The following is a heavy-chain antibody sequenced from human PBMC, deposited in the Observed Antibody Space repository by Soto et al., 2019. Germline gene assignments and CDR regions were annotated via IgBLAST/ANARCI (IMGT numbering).Heavy chain of an antibody. Sequence: PGGSLRLSCTASGFTFSSYVMSWVRQAPGKGLEWVSGISGSDGGAYYADSVKGRFTISRDDSKNTLFLQMNSLRAEDTAVYYCAKGTMRGYWGQGTQVTVSS. J-gene: IGHJ4*02. V-gene: IGHV3-23*01. CDR2: ISGSDGGA. CDR1: GFTFSSYV. CDR3: AKGTMRGY. D-gene: IGHD3-22*01.